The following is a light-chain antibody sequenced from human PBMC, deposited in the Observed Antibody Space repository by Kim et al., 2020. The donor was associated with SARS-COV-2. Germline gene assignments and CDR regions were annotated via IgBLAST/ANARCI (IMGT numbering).Light chain of an antibody. V-gene: IGKV3-20*01. Sequence: LSPGERATSSCRASQSVSSSYLAWYQQKPGRAPRVLIYGASSRATGIPDRFSGSGSGTDFTLTISRLEPEDFAVYYCQQYGSSQSTFGQGTKLEI. J-gene: IGKJ2*01. CDR3: QQYGSSQST. CDR2: GAS. CDR1: QSVSSSY.